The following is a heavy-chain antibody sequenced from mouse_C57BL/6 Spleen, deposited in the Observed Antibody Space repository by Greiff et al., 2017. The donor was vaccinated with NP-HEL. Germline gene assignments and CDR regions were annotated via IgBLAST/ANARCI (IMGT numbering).Heavy chain of an antibody. J-gene: IGHJ2*01. D-gene: IGHD2-2*01. V-gene: IGHV5-4*01. CDR3: ARDKGGYDVGYFDY. CDR1: GFTFSSYA. Sequence: DVQLVESGGGLVKPGGSLKLSCAASGFTFSSYAMSWVRQTPEKRLEWVATISDGGSYTYYPDNVKGRFTISRDNAKNTLYLQMSHLKSEDTDMYCCARDKGGYDVGYFDYWGQGTTLTVSS. CDR2: ISDGGSYT.